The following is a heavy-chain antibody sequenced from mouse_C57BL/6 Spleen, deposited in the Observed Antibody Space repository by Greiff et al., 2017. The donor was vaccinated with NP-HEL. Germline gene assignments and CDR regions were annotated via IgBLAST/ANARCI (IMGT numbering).Heavy chain of an antibody. CDR2: IDPETGGT. J-gene: IGHJ2*01. V-gene: IGHV1-15*01. D-gene: IGHD1-1*01. Sequence: QVQLKESGAELVRPGASVTLSCKASGYTFTDYEMHWVKQTPVHGLEWIGAIDPETGGTAYNQKFKGKAILTADKSSSTAYMELRSLTSEDSAVYYCTRRRGSSDYWGQGTTLTVSS. CDR1: GYTFTDYE. CDR3: TRRRGSSDY.